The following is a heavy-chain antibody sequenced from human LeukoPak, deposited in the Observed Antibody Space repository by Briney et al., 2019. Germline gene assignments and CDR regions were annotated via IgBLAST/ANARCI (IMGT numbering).Heavy chain of an antibody. D-gene: IGHD6-19*01. CDR1: GFTFSGYA. V-gene: IGHV3-23*01. CDR3: AKVPVAGTDYFDY. J-gene: IGHJ4*02. CDR2: ISGSGGST. Sequence: PGGSLRLSCAASGFTFSGYAMSWVRQAPGKGLEWVSAISGSGGSTYYADSVKGRFTISRDNSKNTLYLQMNSLRAEDTAVYYCAKVPVAGTDYFDYWGQGTLVTVSS.